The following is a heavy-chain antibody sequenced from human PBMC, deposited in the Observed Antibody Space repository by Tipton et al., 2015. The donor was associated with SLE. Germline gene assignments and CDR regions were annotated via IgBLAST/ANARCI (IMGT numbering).Heavy chain of an antibody. J-gene: IGHJ3*01. CDR3: ATPLTTVTTGAFDV. V-gene: IGHV1-69*05. CDR2: IIPSLGMP. CDR1: GGTFNTYA. D-gene: IGHD4-17*01. Sequence: QSGPEVKKPGSSVKVSCKASGGTFNTYAISWIRQAPGQGLEWMGGIIPSLGMPNYSQKFQGRLTISTDESTSTAYMDLSSLRSEDTAIYYCATPLTTVTTGAFDVWGQGTMVTVS.